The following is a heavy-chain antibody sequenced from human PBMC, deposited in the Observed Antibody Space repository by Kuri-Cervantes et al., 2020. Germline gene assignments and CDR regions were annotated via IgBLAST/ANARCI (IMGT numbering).Heavy chain of an antibody. V-gene: IGHV3-7*01. J-gene: IGHJ6*02. CDR2: IKQDGSEK. D-gene: IGHD2-15*01. CDR1: GFTVSSNY. CDR3: AKTIERWSVYYYYGMDV. Sequence: GGSLRLSCAASGFTVSSNYMSWVRQAPGKGLEWVANIKQDGSEKYYVDSVKGRFTISRDNAKNSLYLQMNSLRAEDTAVYYCAKTIERWSVYYYYGMDVWGQGTTVTVSS.